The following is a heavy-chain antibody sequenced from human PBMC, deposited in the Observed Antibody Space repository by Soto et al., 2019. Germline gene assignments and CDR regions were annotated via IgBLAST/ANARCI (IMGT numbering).Heavy chain of an antibody. D-gene: IGHD6-19*01. CDR1: GYTFTSYG. Sequence: GASVKVSCNASGYTFTSYGISWVRQAPGQGLEWMGWISAYNGNTNYAQKLQGRVTMTTDTSTITAYMELRSLRSDDTAVYYCARGGGAKRYSGWPDYWGQGTLVTVSS. J-gene: IGHJ4*02. V-gene: IGHV1-18*04. CDR3: ARGGGAKRYSGWPDY. CDR2: ISAYNGNT.